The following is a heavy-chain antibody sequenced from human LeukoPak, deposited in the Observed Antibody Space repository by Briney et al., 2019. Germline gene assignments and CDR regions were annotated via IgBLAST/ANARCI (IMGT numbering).Heavy chain of an antibody. D-gene: IGHD6-19*01. CDR2: INPNSGAT. CDR3: ARGVAVAGVDY. Sequence: GPVKVSCKASGYTFTSYHMHWVRQAPGQGLEWMGWINPNSGATDYAQKFQGRVTMTRDTSVSTAYLELISLKSGDTALYYCARGVAVAGVDYWGQGTLVTVSS. V-gene: IGHV1-2*02. J-gene: IGHJ4*02. CDR1: GYTFTSYH.